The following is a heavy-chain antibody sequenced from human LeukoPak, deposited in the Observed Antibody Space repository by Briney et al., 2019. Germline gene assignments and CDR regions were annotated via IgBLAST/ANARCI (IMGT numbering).Heavy chain of an antibody. J-gene: IGHJ3*02. Sequence: GGSLRLSCAASGFTFSRYWMSWVRQAPGKGLEWVANIKQDGSEKYYVDSVKGRFTISRDNAKNTLYLQMNSLRAEDTAVYYCTGFTSYYYDSSGYYASWNAFDIWGQGTMVTVSS. CDR2: IKQDGSEK. V-gene: IGHV3-7*03. D-gene: IGHD3-22*01. CDR1: GFTFSRYW. CDR3: TGFTSYYYDSSGYYASWNAFDI.